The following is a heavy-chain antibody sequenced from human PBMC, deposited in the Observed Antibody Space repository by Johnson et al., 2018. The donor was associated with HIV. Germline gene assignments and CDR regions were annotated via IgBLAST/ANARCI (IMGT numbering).Heavy chain of an antibody. D-gene: IGHD2-2*01. Sequence: QVQLVESGGGVVQPGGSLGVSCVASGFTFSSYGMHWVCQAPGKGLEWVAFIRYDGSNKYYADSVKGRFTISRDNSKNTLYLQMNSLRAEDTAVYYCATSRVLLYQPLRPHAFDIWGQGTMVTVSS. CDR1: GFTFSSYG. CDR2: IRYDGSNK. CDR3: ATSRVLLYQPLRPHAFDI. V-gene: IGHV3-30*02. J-gene: IGHJ3*02.